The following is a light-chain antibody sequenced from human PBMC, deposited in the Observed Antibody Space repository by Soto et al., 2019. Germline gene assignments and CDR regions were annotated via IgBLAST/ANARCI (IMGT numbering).Light chain of an antibody. CDR2: GNA. CDR1: SSNIGARYD. Sequence: QSVLTQPPSVSGAPGQRVTISCTGSSSNIGARYDVHWYQQLPGTAPKLLIYGNANRPSGVPDRFSGSKSGTSASLAITGLQAEDEADYYCQSYDSRLSVVFGGGTKVTVL. J-gene: IGLJ2*01. V-gene: IGLV1-40*01. CDR3: QSYDSRLSVV.